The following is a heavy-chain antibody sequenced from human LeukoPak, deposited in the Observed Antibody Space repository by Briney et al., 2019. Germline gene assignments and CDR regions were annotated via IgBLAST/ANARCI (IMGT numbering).Heavy chain of an antibody. CDR3: ARLYDYVWGSYRYNGFDY. D-gene: IGHD3-16*02. Sequence: ASVKVSCKASGGTFSSYAISWVRQAPGQGLEWMGGIIPIFGTANYAQKFQGRVTITADESTSTAYMELSSLRSEDTAVYYCARLYDYVWGSYRYNGFDYWGQGTLVTVSS. J-gene: IGHJ4*02. CDR2: IIPIFGTA. CDR1: GGTFSSYA. V-gene: IGHV1-69*13.